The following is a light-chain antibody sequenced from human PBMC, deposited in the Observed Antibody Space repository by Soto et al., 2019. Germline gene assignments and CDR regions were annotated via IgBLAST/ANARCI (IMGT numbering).Light chain of an antibody. CDR3: QSYDRSLSGSV. Sequence: QSVLTQPPSVSGAPGQRVTISCTGSSSNIGAGYDVHWYQQLPGTAPKLLIYGNSNRPSGVPDRFSGSKSGTSASLAIIGLQAEDEADYYCQSYDRSLSGSVFGGGTKLTVL. V-gene: IGLV1-40*01. J-gene: IGLJ2*01. CDR2: GNS. CDR1: SSNIGAGYD.